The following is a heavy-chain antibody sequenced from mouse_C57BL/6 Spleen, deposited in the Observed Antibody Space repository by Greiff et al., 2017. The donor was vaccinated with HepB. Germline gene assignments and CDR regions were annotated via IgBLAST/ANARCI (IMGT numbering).Heavy chain of an antibody. V-gene: IGHV1-72*01. CDR2: IDPNSGGT. CDR1: GYTFTSYW. CDR3: ARSRYYVVFDR. D-gene: IGHD1-1*01. Sequence: QVQLQQPGAELVQPGASLQLSCNASGYTFTSYWMHWVKQRPGRGLEWIGRIDPNSGGTKYNEKFKSKATLTVDKPSSTAYMQLSSLTSEDSAVYYGARSRYYVVFDRWGQGTTLTDSS. J-gene: IGHJ2*01.